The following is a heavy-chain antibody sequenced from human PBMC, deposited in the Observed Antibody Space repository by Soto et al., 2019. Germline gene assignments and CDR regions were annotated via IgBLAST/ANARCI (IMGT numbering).Heavy chain of an antibody. Sequence: QVQLVQSGAEVKKPGASVKVSCKASGYTFTSHDINWVRQATGQGLEWMGWMNPNSGNTGYAQKFQGRVTMTRNTSISTAYIELSSLRSEDTAVYYCARGLGYCSGGSCSSHWFDPWGQGTLVTVSS. V-gene: IGHV1-8*01. D-gene: IGHD2-15*01. J-gene: IGHJ5*02. CDR2: MNPNSGNT. CDR1: GYTFTSHD. CDR3: ARGLGYCSGGSCSSHWFDP.